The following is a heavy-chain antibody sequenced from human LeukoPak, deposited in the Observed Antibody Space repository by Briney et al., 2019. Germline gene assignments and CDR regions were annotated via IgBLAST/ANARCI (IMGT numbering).Heavy chain of an antibody. J-gene: IGHJ4*02. V-gene: IGHV3-30-3*01. CDR3: ARCYASESYYNGPGY. CDR2: ISDDGSNY. CDR1: GFTFSSYA. D-gene: IGHD3-10*01. Sequence: GGSLRLSCAASGFTFSSYAMHWIRQAPGKGLEWVAVISDDGSNYSYADSVKGRFTISRDNSKSTLYLQMNSLRAEDTGVYYCARCYASESYYNGPGYWGQGTLVTVSS.